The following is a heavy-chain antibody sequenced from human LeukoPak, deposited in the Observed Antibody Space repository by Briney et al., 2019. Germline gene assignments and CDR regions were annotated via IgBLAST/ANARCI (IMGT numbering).Heavy chain of an antibody. CDR1: GFIFSTYS. V-gene: IGHV3-48*04. D-gene: IGHD3-3*01. CDR2: ISSSSSTI. Sequence: GGSLRLSCAASGFIFSTYSMNWVRQAPGKGLEWVSYISSSSSTIYYADSVKGRFTISRDNAKNSLFLQMNSLRAEDTAVYYCERDRSGYSLVPSSKYNYYYMDVWGKGTTVTVSS. J-gene: IGHJ6*03. CDR3: ERDRSGYSLVPSSKYNYYYMDV.